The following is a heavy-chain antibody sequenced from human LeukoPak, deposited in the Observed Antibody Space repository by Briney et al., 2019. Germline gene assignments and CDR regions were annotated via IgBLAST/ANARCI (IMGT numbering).Heavy chain of an antibody. V-gene: IGHV3-23*01. J-gene: IGHJ4*02. CDR2: ISDGGDTT. Sequence: GGSLRLSCAASGFTFSNNGTTWVRQAPGKGMEWVTGISDGGDTTYDAGSVKGRFTVSRDNSKNILYLQMNSLGAEDTAIYYCAKTQGFFDHWGQGSLVTVSS. CDR3: AKTQGFFDH. CDR1: GFTFSNNG.